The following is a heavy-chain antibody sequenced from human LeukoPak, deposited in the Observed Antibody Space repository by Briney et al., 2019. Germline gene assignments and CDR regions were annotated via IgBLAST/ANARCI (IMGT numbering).Heavy chain of an antibody. CDR3: AKDQLRITMIGYAFDI. CDR1: GFTFSSYG. CDR2: IRYDGSNE. D-gene: IGHD3-22*01. V-gene: IGHV3-30*02. Sequence: GGSLRLSCAASGFTFSSYGMHWVRQAPGKGLEWVAFIRYDGSNEYYADSVKGRFTISRDNSKNTVYLQMNSLRAEDTAVYYCAKDQLRITMIGYAFDIWGRGTMVTVSS. J-gene: IGHJ3*02.